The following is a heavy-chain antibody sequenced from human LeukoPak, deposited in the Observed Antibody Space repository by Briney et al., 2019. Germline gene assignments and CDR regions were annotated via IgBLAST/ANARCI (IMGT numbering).Heavy chain of an antibody. J-gene: IGHJ5*02. V-gene: IGHV1-69*04. CDR2: IIPILGIA. Sequence: ASVKVSCKASGGTFSSYAISWVRQAPGRGLEWMGRIIPILGIANYAQKFQGRVTITADKSTSTAYMELSSLRSEDTAVYYCAPFYCSSTSCHRLGQPNWFDPWGQGTLVTVSS. CDR1: GGTFSSYA. CDR3: APFYCSSTSCHRLGQPNWFDP. D-gene: IGHD2-2*01.